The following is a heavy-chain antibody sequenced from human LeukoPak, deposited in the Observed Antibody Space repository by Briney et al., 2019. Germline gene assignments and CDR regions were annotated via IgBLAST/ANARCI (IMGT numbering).Heavy chain of an antibody. J-gene: IGHJ4*02. D-gene: IGHD3-10*01. CDR1: GYIFTNYW. V-gene: IGHV5-51*01. Sequence: GESLKISCKGSGYIFTNYWIAWVRQMPGKGLEWMGIVYPGGSQTIYGPSFQGQVTISADKSINTAYLQWSILKASDTAMYYCAKAGYGSGSYYNRLFDYWGQGTLVTVSS. CDR3: AKAGYGSGSYYNRLFDY. CDR2: VYPGGSQT.